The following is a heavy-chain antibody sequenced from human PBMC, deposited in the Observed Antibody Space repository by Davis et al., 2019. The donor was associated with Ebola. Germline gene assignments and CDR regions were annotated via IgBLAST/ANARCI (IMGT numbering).Heavy chain of an antibody. D-gene: IGHD2-15*01. CDR2: INPNSGGT. Sequence: AASVKVSCKASGYTFTGYYMHWVRQAPGQGLEWMGRINPNSGGTNYAQKFQGRVTMTRDTSISTAYMELSRLRSDDTAVYYCARQLVWGDIVGFWGQGTLVTVSS. V-gene: IGHV1-2*06. J-gene: IGHJ4*02. CDR3: ARQLVWGDIVGF. CDR1: GYTFTGYY.